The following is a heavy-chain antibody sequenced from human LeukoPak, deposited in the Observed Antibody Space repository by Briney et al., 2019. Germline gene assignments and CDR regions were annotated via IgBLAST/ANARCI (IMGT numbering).Heavy chain of an antibody. Sequence: GGSLRLSCAASGFTFSSYNMNWVRQAPGRGLEWVSSITSSSNYIYYADSVKGRFTISRDNAKNSLYLQMNSLRAEDTTVYYCARDCWDYGSGSYCGIDYWGQGTLVTVSS. J-gene: IGHJ4*02. CDR3: ARDCWDYGSGSYCGIDY. CDR2: ITSSSNYI. D-gene: IGHD3-10*01. CDR1: GFTFSSYN. V-gene: IGHV3-21*03.